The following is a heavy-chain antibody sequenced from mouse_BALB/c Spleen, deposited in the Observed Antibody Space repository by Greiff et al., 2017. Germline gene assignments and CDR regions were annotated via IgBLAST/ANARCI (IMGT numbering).Heavy chain of an antibody. V-gene: IGHV2-9*02. D-gene: IGHD2-14*01. CDR3: ARGGVPPYYYAMDY. Sequence: VMLVESGPGLVAPSQSLSITCTVSGFSLTSYGVHWVRQPPGKGLEWLGVIWAGGSTNYNSALMSRLSISKDNSKSQVFLKMNSLQTDDTAMYYCARGGVPPYYYAMDYWGQGTSVTVSS. CDR1: GFSLTSYG. CDR2: IWAGGST. J-gene: IGHJ4*01.